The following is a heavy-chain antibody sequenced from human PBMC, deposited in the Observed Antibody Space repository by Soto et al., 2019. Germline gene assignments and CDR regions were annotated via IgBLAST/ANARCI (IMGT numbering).Heavy chain of an antibody. CDR3: ARGERGYSYGYYY. J-gene: IGHJ4*02. Sequence: SETLSLTCTVPGGSISGSSYYWGWIRQPPGKGLEWIGSIYYSGSTYYDPSLKSRVTISVDTSKNQFSLKLSSVTAADTAVYYCARGERGYSYGYYYWGQGTLVTVSS. CDR1: GGSISGSSYY. CDR2: IYYSGST. V-gene: IGHV4-39*01. D-gene: IGHD5-18*01.